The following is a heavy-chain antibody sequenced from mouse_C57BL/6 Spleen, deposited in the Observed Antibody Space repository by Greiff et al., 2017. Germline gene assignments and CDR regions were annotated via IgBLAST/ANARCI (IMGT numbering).Heavy chain of an antibody. CDR3: ASSLHYYGSSYYAMDY. D-gene: IGHD1-1*01. V-gene: IGHV5-12*01. CDR2: ISNGGGST. CDR1: GFTFSDYY. Sequence: EVKLVESGGGLVQPGGSLKLSCAASGFTFSDYYMYWVRQTPEKRLEWVAYISNGGGSTYYPDTVKGRFTISRDNAKNTLYLQMSRLKSEDTAMYYCASSLHYYGSSYYAMDYWGQGTSVTVSS. J-gene: IGHJ4*01.